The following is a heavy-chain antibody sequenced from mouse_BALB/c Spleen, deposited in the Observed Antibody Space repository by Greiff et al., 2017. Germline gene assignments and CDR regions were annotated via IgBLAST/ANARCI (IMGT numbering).Heavy chain of an antibody. Sequence: SGAELVRPGALVKLSCKASGFNIKDYYMHWVKQRPEQGLEWIGWIDPENGNTIYDPKFQGKASITADTSSNTAYLQLSSLTSEDTAVYYCARSEYGDYYAMDYWGQGTSVTVSS. CDR2: IDPENGNT. CDR3: ARSEYGDYYAMDY. CDR1: GFNIKDYY. D-gene: IGHD2-10*02. J-gene: IGHJ4*01. V-gene: IGHV14-1*02.